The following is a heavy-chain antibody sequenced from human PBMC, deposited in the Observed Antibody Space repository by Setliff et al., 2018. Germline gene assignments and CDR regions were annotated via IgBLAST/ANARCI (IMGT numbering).Heavy chain of an antibody. J-gene: IGHJ4*02. CDR1: GDSISNYY. V-gene: IGHV4-4*07. CDR2: IYVTAST. CDR3: AASRAYTGAVEEWFLPKTFDF. Sequence: SETLSLTCTVSGDSISNYYWNWIRQPAGKGLEWIGRIYVTASTKYNPPLKSRVTLSIDTSKNQFSLKLSSVTAADAALYYCAASRAYTGAVEEWFLPKTFDFWGQGSPVTVSS. D-gene: IGHD3-10*01.